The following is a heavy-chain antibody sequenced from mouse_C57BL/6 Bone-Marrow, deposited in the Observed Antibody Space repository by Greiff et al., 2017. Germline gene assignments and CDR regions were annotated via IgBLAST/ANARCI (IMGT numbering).Heavy chain of an antibody. V-gene: IGHV5-17*01. D-gene: IGHD1-1*01. CDR3: APYYGNYWYFDV. CDR2: ISSGSSTI. J-gene: IGHJ1*03. Sequence: EVQVVESGGGLVKPGGSLTLSCAASGFTFSDYGMHWVRQAPEKGLEWVAYISSGSSTIYYADTVKGRFTISRDNAKNTLFLQMTSLRSEDTAMYYCAPYYGNYWYFDVWGTGTTVTVSS. CDR1: GFTFSDYG.